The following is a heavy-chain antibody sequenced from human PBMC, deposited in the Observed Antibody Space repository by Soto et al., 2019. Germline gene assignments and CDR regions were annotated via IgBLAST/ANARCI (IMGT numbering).Heavy chain of an antibody. J-gene: IGHJ6*02. D-gene: IGHD5-18*01. CDR1: GFTFDDYT. CDR3: AKDGGSGAMVTYYGMDV. CDR2: ISWDGGST. Sequence: SLRLSCAASGFTFDDYTMHWVRQAPGKGLEWVSLISWDGGSTYYADSVKGRFTISRDNSKNSLYLQMNSLRTEDTALYYCAKDGGSGAMVTYYGMDVWGQGTTVTVSS. V-gene: IGHV3-43*01.